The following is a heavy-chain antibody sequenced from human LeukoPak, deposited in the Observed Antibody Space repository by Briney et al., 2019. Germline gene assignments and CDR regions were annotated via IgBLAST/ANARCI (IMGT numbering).Heavy chain of an antibody. V-gene: IGHV1-2*02. CDR1: GYTFTGYY. CDR3: ARDRTVPAANWFDP. D-gene: IGHD2-2*01. J-gene: IGHJ5*02. Sequence: ASVKVSCKASGYTFTGYYMHWVRQAPGQGLEWMGWINPNSGGTNYAQKFQGSVTMTRDTSISTAYMELSRLRSDDTAVYYCARDRTVPAANWFDPWGQGTLVTVAS. CDR2: INPNSGGT.